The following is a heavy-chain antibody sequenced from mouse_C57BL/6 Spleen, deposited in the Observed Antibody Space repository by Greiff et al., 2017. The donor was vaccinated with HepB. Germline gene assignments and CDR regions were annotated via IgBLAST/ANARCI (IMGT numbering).Heavy chain of an antibody. CDR1: GYTFTDYN. Sequence: VQLQQSGPELVKPGASVKIPCKASGYTFTDYNMDWVKQSHGKSLEWIGDINPNNGGTIYNQKFKGKATLTVDKSSSTAYMELRSLTSEDTAVYYCARDSRYYYGSSYGGFAYWGQGTLVTVSA. J-gene: IGHJ3*01. CDR2: INPNNGGT. CDR3: ARDSRYYYGSSYGGFAY. V-gene: IGHV1-18*01. D-gene: IGHD1-1*01.